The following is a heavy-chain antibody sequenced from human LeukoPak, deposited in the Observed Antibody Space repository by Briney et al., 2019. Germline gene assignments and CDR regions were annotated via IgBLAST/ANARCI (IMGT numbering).Heavy chain of an antibody. CDR3: AELGTTMIGGV. CDR1: GSTFSSYA. CDR2: ISYDGSNK. Sequence: PGGSLRLSCAASGSTFSSYAMHWVRQAPGKGLEWVAVISYDGSNKYYADSVKGRFTISRDNSKNTLYLQMNSLRAEDTAVYYCAELGTTMIGGVWGKGTTVTISS. D-gene: IGHD3-10*02. J-gene: IGHJ6*04. V-gene: IGHV3-30*04.